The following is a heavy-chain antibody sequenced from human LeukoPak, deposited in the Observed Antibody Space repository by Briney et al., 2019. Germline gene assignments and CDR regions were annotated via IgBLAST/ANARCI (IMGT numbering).Heavy chain of an antibody. CDR2: INHSGST. D-gene: IGHD3-10*01. CDR3: ARGRKSYYYGSGRPNGGMDV. V-gene: IGHV4-34*01. Sequence: SETLSLTCAVYGGSFSGYYWSWIRQPPGKGLEWIGEINHSGSTNYNPSLKSRVTISVDTSKNQFSLKLSSVTAADTAVYYCARGRKSYYYGSGRPNGGMDVWGKGTTVTVSS. CDR1: GGSFSGYY. J-gene: IGHJ6*04.